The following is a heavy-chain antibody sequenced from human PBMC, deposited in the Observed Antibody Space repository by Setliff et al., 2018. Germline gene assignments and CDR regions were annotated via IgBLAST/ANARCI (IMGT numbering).Heavy chain of an antibody. CDR2: ISSYNGKT. J-gene: IGHJ4*02. V-gene: IGHV1-18*01. Sequence: ASVKVSCKASGYIFTSYGISWVRQAPGQGLEWMGWISSYNGKTNYAQKLQGRVTLTRDTSTSTGYVELSSLSSEDTAVYYCARDFLGQWGGKGGFDYWGQGTLVTVSS. CDR1: GYIFTSYG. CDR3: ARDFLGQWGGKGGFDY. D-gene: IGHD6-19*01.